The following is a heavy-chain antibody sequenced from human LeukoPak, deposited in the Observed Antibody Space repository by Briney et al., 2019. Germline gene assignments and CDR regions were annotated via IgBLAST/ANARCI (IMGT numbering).Heavy chain of an antibody. CDR3: ARRPGIAAIYPRTVVNYGMDV. V-gene: IGHV3-48*04. CDR1: GFTFSSYS. Sequence: GGSLRLSCAASGFTFSSYSMNWVRQAPGKGLEWVSYISSSGSTIYYADSVKGRFTISRDNAKNSLYLQMNSLRAEDTAVYYCARRPGIAAIYPRTVVNYGMDVWGQGTTVTVSS. D-gene: IGHD6-13*01. J-gene: IGHJ6*02. CDR2: ISSSGSTI.